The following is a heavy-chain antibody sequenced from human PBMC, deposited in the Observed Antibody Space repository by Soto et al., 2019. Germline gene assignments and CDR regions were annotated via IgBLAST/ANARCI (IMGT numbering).Heavy chain of an antibody. CDR3: AKDDNTNYWGRNIDY. D-gene: IGHD7-27*01. CDR1: EFTFSSSA. CDR2: ISGSGDTS. J-gene: IGHJ4*02. V-gene: IGHV3-23*01. Sequence: EVQLLESGGGLVPPGGSLSLSCAASEFTFSSSAMSWVRQAPGKGLEWVSAISGSGDTSYYADSVKGRFTISRDNSKNTLYLQMNSLRAEDTAIYYCAKDDNTNYWGRNIDYWGQGTLVTVSS.